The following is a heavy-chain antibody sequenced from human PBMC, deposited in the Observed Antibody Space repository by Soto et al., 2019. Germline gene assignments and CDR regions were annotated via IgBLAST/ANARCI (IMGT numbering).Heavy chain of an antibody. J-gene: IGHJ4*02. CDR3: ARWSYLDY. Sequence: PGGSLRLSCGASGFSFGGYALIWVRQAPGKGLEWVSTISGSDGKTFYADAVKGRFSISRDTSQNTLYLQMNSLRADDTAIYYCARWSYLDYWGQGTRVTVSS. D-gene: IGHD3-3*01. CDR2: ISGSDGKT. V-gene: IGHV3-23*01. CDR1: GFSFGGYA.